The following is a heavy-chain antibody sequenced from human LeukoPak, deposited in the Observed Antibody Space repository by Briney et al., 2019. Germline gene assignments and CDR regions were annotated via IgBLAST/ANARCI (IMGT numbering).Heavy chain of an antibody. V-gene: IGHV3-23*01. CDR3: ARGGGYNWNYDSSYIDY. D-gene: IGHD1-7*01. Sequence: GGSLRLSCAASGFTFSSYAMSWVRQAPGKGLEWVSAISGSGGSTYYADSVKGRFTISRDNSKNTLYLQMNSLRAEDTAVYYCARGGGYNWNYDSSYIDYWGQGTLVTVSS. J-gene: IGHJ4*02. CDR2: ISGSGGST. CDR1: GFTFSSYA.